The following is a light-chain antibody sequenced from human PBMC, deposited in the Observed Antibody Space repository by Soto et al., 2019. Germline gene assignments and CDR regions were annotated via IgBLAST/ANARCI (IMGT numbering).Light chain of an antibody. Sequence: DIQMTQSPSSLSASVGDRVTITCRASQYISTYLNWYQQKPGKAPKLLIYAASSLQSGVPSRFTGSGSGTDLTLTTSNLQHEDFATYDCLQSYSTPDFGQGSRLE. CDR2: AAS. CDR1: QYISTY. V-gene: IGKV1-39*01. CDR3: LQSYSTPD. J-gene: IGKJ5*01.